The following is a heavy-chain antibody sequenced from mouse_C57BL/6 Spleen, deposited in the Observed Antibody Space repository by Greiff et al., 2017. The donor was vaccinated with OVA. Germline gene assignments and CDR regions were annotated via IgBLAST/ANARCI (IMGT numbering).Heavy chain of an antibody. CDR3: TPIYYGYVFAD. CDR1: GFTFSDAW. Sequence: EVKLMESGGGLVQPGGSMKLSCAASGFTFSDAWMYWVRQSPEKGLEWVAEIRNKANNHSTYYAVSVKGRFTISRDNSKSSVYLQMNSLRAEDTGIDYCTPIYYGYVFADWGKGTLVTVSA. CDR2: IRNKANNHST. V-gene: IGHV6-6*01. D-gene: IGHD2-2*01. J-gene: IGHJ3*01.